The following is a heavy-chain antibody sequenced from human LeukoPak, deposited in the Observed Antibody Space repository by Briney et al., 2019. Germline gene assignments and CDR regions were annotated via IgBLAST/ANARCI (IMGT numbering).Heavy chain of an antibody. CDR1: GYTFTSYG. Sequence: GASVKVSCKASGYTFTSYGISWVRQAPGQGLEWMGWISVYNGNTNYAQKLQGRVTMTTDTSTSTAYMELRSLRSDDTAVYYCARDQPAYGDYAFDYWGQGTLVTVSS. D-gene: IGHD4-17*01. J-gene: IGHJ4*02. V-gene: IGHV1-18*01. CDR3: ARDQPAYGDYAFDY. CDR2: ISVYNGNT.